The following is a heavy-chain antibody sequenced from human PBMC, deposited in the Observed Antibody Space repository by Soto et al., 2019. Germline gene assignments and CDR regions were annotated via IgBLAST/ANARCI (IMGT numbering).Heavy chain of an antibody. CDR2: IYYSGST. CDR1: GGSISSSSYY. J-gene: IGHJ6*03. D-gene: IGHD6-13*01. Sequence: SETLSLTCTVSGGSISSSSYYWGWIRQPPGKGLEWFGGIYYSGSTYYNPSPKSRVTISVDTSKNQFSLKLSSVTAADTAVYYCARRARELAAGIPAYYYYYMDVWGKGTTVTVAS. CDR3: ARRARELAAGIPAYYYYYMDV. V-gene: IGHV4-39*01.